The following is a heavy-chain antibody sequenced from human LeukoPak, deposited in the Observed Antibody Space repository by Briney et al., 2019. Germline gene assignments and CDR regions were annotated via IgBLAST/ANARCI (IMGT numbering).Heavy chain of an antibody. J-gene: IGHJ4*02. CDR3: ARQVIYDSSGYYYSPLGEFDY. CDR2: IYYSGST. CDR1: GGSISSSSYY. V-gene: IGHV4-39*01. Sequence: PSETLSLTCTVSGGSISSSSYYWGWIRQPPGKGLEWIGSIYYSGSTYYNPSLKSRVTISVDTSKNQFSLKLSSVTAADTAVYYCARQVIYDSSGYYYSPLGEFDYWGQGTLVTVSS. D-gene: IGHD3-22*01.